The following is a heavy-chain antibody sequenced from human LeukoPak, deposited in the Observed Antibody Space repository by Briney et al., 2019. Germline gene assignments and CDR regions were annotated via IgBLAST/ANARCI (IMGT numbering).Heavy chain of an antibody. D-gene: IGHD3-10*01. V-gene: IGHV4-31*03. J-gene: IGHJ5*02. CDR1: VGSIYRNGYY. CDR3: ASAAGNWFDP. Sequence: SETLSLTCTVSVGSIYRNGYYWTWIRQHPGKSLEWIGYIYYSGSTYYNPSLKSRVSMSEDTSKNQFFLHLSSVTAADTAVYYCASAAGNWFDPWGPGTLVTVSS. CDR2: IYYSGST.